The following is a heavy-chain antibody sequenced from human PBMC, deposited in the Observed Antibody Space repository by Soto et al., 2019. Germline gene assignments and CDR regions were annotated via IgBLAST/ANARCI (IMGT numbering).Heavy chain of an antibody. Sequence: QVQLVQSGAEVKKPGSSVKVSCKASGGTFSSYTISWVRQAPGQGLEWMGRIIPILGIANYAQKFQGRVTSTSDKATRTAYMELNSLRSGDTVVYYCEVLLRSAMAVSGTPYFDCWGQGTLVTVSS. V-gene: IGHV1-69*02. CDR1: GGTFSSYT. CDR2: IIPILGIA. CDR3: EVLLRSAMAVSGTPYFDC. D-gene: IGHD6-19*01. J-gene: IGHJ4*02.